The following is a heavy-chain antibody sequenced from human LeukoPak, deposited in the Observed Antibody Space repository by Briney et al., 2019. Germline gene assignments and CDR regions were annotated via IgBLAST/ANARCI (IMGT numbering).Heavy chain of an antibody. CDR3: ARDREQQLTLYYYYGMDV. V-gene: IGHV3-7*03. D-gene: IGHD6-13*01. Sequence: SGGSLRLSCSASGFTFSSFWMSWVRQAPGKGLEWVANIKQDGSEKYYVDSVKGRFTISRDNAKNSLYLQMNSLRAEDTAVYYCARDREQQLTLYYYYGMDVWGQGTTVTVSS. CDR1: GFTFSSFW. CDR2: IKQDGSEK. J-gene: IGHJ6*02.